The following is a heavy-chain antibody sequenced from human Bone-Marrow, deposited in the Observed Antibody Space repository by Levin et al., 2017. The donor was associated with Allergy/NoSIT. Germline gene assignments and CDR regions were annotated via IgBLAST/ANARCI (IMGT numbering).Heavy chain of an antibody. J-gene: IGHJ5*02. V-gene: IGHV3-66*01. Sequence: GASVKVSCAASGFTVHNNYVSWVRQTPGKGLEWVSVIYSHGGTSYADSVRGRFTISRDSSKNTVFLQMNSLRADDTAVYYCATRASIGAWGQGTLVTVSS. CDR1: GFTVHNNY. D-gene: IGHD2-15*01. CDR3: ATRASIGA. CDR2: IYSHGGT.